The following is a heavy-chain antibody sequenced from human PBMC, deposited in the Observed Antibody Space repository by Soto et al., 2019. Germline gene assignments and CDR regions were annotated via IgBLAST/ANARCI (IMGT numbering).Heavy chain of an antibody. V-gene: IGHV4-4*02. CDR1: GGSVSSSYW. D-gene: IGHD6-13*01. CDR2: IYHSGSA. Sequence: SETLSLTCAVSGGSVSSSYWWSWVRQPPGKGPEWIGEIYHSGSANYNPSLKSRVTISVDNSKNQFSLRLNSVTAADTAVYYCARYNAASGTYYFDYWGQGALGTVS. J-gene: IGHJ4*02. CDR3: ARYNAASGTYYFDY.